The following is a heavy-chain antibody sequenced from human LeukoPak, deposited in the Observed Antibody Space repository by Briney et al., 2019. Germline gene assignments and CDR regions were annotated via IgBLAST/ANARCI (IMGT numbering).Heavy chain of an antibody. CDR1: GGTFSSYA. J-gene: IGHJ6*03. Sequence: SVKVSCRASGGTFSSYAISWVRQAPGQGLERMGGIIPIFGTANYAQKFQGRVTITTDESTSTAYMELSSLRSEDTAVYYCARDGADRASAAYYYYMDVWGKGTTVTVSS. CDR2: IIPIFGTA. CDR3: ARDGADRASAAYYYYMDV. D-gene: IGHD3-16*01. V-gene: IGHV1-69*05.